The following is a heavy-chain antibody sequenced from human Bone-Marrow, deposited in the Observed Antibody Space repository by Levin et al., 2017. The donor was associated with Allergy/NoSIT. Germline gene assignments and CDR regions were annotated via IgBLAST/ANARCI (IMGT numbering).Heavy chain of an antibody. Sequence: PGGSLRLSCTASGFPFNIFWMNWVRQVPGKGLVWLSRIYTDDDSTTYADFVKGRITVSRDNAKNTLFLQMDSLTVDDTAVYYCARGTWGTFDIWGQGTTVTVSS. D-gene: IGHD3-16*01. V-gene: IGHV3-74*01. CDR2: IYTDDDST. CDR3: ARGTWGTFDI. J-gene: IGHJ3*02. CDR1: GFPFNIFW.